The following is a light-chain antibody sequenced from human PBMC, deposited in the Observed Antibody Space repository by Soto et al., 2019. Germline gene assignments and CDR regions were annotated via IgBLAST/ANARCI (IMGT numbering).Light chain of an antibody. V-gene: IGKV3-20*01. J-gene: IGKJ2*01. CDR1: HSVSSSY. CDR2: GAS. CDR3: QQYGSSPPYT. Sequence: ELVLTQSPGTLSLSPGERATLSCRASHSVSSSYLAWYQQKPGQAPRLLIYGASSRATGVPDRFSGSGSGTDFTLSISRLEPEYFAVYYCQQYGSSPPYTFGQGTKLEIK.